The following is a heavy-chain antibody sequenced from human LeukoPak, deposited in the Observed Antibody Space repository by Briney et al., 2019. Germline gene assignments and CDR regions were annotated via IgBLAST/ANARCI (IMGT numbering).Heavy chain of an antibody. CDR2: INHSGGT. CDR1: GGPFSGFF. D-gene: IGHD4/OR15-4a*01. V-gene: IGHV4-34*01. Sequence: SETLSLTCATYGGPFSGFFWSWIRQPPGKGLEWIGEINHSGGTNYNPSLKSRVTISIDASKNQFSLKLTSVTAADTAVYYCARASSYVAAARYDPAWFGPWGQGTPVTVSS. CDR3: ARASSYVAAARYDPAWFGP. J-gene: IGHJ5*02.